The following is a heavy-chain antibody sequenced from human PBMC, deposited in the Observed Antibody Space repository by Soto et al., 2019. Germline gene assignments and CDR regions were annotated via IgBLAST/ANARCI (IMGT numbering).Heavy chain of an antibody. CDR2: ISGSVGTT. J-gene: IGHJ4*02. CDR1: GFTFSSYA. Sequence: GGSLRLSCAASGFTFSSYAMSWVRQAPGKGLEWVSVISGSVGTTYYADSVKGRFTISRDNSKNTLYLQMNSLRAEDTAVYYCAKDLESGFSYGPFDYWGQGTLVTVSS. D-gene: IGHD5-18*01. V-gene: IGHV3-23*01. CDR3: AKDLESGFSYGPFDY.